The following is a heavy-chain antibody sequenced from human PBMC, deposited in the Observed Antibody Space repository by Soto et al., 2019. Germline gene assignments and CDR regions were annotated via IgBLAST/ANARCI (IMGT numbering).Heavy chain of an antibody. D-gene: IGHD2-15*01. Sequence: QVQLVQSGAEVKKPGSSVKVSCKASGGTFSSYTISWVRQAPGQGLEWMGRIIPILGIANYAQKFQGRVTITADKSTSTAYMELSSLRSEDTAVYYCARDLPHGCSGGSCYYAGDDAFDIWGQGTMVTVSS. CDR3: ARDLPHGCSGGSCYYAGDDAFDI. V-gene: IGHV1-69*08. CDR1: GGTFSSYT. J-gene: IGHJ3*02. CDR2: IIPILGIA.